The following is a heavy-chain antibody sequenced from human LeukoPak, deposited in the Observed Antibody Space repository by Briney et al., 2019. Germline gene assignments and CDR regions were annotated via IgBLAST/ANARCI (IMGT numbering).Heavy chain of an antibody. CDR2: ISSSGSTI. CDR1: GFTFSDYY. J-gene: IGHJ6*02. Sequence: GGSLRLSCAASGFTFSDYYMSWLRQAPGKGLEWVSYISSSGSTIYYADSVKGRFTISRDNAKNSLYLQMNSLRAEDTAVYYCARDSPYYYDSSGFGFNYYYYGMDVWGQGTTVTVSS. D-gene: IGHD3-22*01. CDR3: ARDSPYYYDSSGFGFNYYYYGMDV. V-gene: IGHV3-11*01.